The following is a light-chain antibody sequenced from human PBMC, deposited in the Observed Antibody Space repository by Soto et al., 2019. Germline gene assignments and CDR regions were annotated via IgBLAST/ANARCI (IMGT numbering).Light chain of an antibody. CDR2: GPS. CDR1: QAIAGW. J-gene: IGKJ4*01. Sequence: DIQMVQSPSSVSASVGDRVTVTCRASQAIAGWLGWYQQKPGQAPKLLIYGPSTLHTGVPSRFSGSASGTDFTLTISNLQPEDFATYSCQQAYSFPLTFGGGTRVEMK. CDR3: QQAYSFPLT. V-gene: IGKV1-12*01.